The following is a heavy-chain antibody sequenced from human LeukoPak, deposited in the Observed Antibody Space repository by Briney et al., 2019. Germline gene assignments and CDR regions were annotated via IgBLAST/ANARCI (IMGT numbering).Heavy chain of an antibody. Sequence: SETLSLTCTVSGGSISSYYWSWIRQPPGKGLEWIGYIYYSGSTNYNPSLKSRVTISVDTSKNQFSLKLSSVTAADTAVYYCARRGSSSYFDIWGQGTMVTVSS. CDR3: ARRGSSSYFDI. D-gene: IGHD6-13*01. J-gene: IGHJ3*02. CDR2: IYYSGST. V-gene: IGHV4-59*08. CDR1: GGSISSYY.